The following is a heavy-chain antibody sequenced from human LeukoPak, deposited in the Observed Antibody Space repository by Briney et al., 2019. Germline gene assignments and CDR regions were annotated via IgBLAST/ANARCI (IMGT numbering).Heavy chain of an antibody. J-gene: IGHJ1*01. CDR1: GFTFSSYA. D-gene: IGHD2-15*01. CDR3: ASPGSLSEYFQH. Sequence: GGSLRLSCAASGFTFSSYAMSWVRQAPGKGLEWVSYISSSGSTIYYADSVKGRFTISRDNAKNSLYLQMNSLRAEDTAVYYCASPGSLSEYFQHWGQGTLVTVSS. CDR2: ISSSGSTI. V-gene: IGHV3-48*04.